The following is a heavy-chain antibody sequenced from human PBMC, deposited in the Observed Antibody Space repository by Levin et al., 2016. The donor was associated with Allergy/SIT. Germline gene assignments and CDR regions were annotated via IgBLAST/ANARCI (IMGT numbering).Heavy chain of an antibody. V-gene: IGHV1-18*01. CDR3: ARGLNGDFDY. Sequence: ASVKVSCKASGYSPSTYSMNWVRQAPGHALEWMGWISTYNGNTNFAQQFQGRVTITTDTSTTTAYMDLRSLTSDDTAVYYCARGLNGDFDYWGQGTLVTVSS. CDR2: ISTYNGNT. D-gene: IGHD2-8*01. J-gene: IGHJ4*02. CDR1: GYSPSTYS.